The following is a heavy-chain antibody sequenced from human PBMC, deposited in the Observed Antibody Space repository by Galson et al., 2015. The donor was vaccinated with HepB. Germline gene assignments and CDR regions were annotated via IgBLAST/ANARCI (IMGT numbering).Heavy chain of an antibody. CDR1: GFTFSSYS. J-gene: IGHJ4*02. V-gene: IGHV3-48*01. D-gene: IGHD4-17*01. CDR3: ARTTRGYFDY. CDR2: ISSSSSTI. Sequence: SLRLSCAASGFTFSSYSMNWVRQAPGKGLEWVSYISSSSSTIYYADSVKGRFTISRDNSKNTLYLQMNSLRAEDTAVYYCARTTRGYFDYWGQGTLVTVSS.